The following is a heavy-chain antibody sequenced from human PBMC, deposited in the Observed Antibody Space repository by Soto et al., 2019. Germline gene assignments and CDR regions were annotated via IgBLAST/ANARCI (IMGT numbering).Heavy chain of an antibody. Sequence: QVQLVQSGAEVKKPGASVKVSCKASGYTFTSYDINWVRQATGQGLEWMGWMNPNSGNTGYAQKFQGRVTMTRNTSXITAYRELSSLRSEDAAVYYCARGFGCYNPEDAFDIWGQGTMVTVSS. CDR1: GYTFTSYD. D-gene: IGHD1-1*01. J-gene: IGHJ3*02. CDR2: MNPNSGNT. V-gene: IGHV1-8*01. CDR3: ARGFGCYNPEDAFDI.